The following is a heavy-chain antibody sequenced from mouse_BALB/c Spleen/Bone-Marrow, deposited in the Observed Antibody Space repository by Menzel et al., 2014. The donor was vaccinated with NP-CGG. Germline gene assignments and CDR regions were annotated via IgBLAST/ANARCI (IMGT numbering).Heavy chain of an antibody. V-gene: IGHV5-9-3*01. CDR2: ISSSGSYT. Sequence: EVKVVESGGGLAKPGGSLQLSCAASGFTFSTYAMSWVRQTPEKRLEWVATISSSGSYTYYPDSVKGRFTISRDNAKNTLYLQVSSLRSEDTAMFYCSRLRMITTYFDVWGAGTTVTVSS. CDR1: GFTFSTYA. CDR3: SRLRMITTYFDV. J-gene: IGHJ1*01. D-gene: IGHD2-4*01.